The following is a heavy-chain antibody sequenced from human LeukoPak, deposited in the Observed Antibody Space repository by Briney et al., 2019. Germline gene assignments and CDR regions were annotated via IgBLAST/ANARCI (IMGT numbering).Heavy chain of an antibody. V-gene: IGHV4-59*01. D-gene: IGHD3-3*01. CDR2: IYYSGST. CDR1: GGSINNYY. Sequence: PSETLSLTCTVSGGSINNYYWSWIRQPPGKGLEWIGYIYYSGSTNYNPSLKSRVTISVDTSKNQFSLKLSSVTAADTAVYYCARLNDFWSGYYWHWWYMDVWGKGTTVTVSS. J-gene: IGHJ6*03. CDR3: ARLNDFWSGYYWHWWYMDV.